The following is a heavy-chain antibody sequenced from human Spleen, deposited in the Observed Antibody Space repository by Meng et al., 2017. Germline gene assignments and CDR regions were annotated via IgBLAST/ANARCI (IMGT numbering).Heavy chain of an antibody. V-gene: IGHV3-48*03. J-gene: IGHJ6*02. Sequence: GESLKISCAASGFTFDDYAMHWVRQAPGKGLEWVSYISNTGNTIYYADSVKGRFTLSRDDAKNSVSLQMTSLRAEDTAVYYCAREGEGADYYYYGLDLWGQGTTVTVSS. CDR2: ISNTGNTI. D-gene: IGHD3-10*01. CDR1: GFTFDDYA. CDR3: AREGEGADYYYYGLDL.